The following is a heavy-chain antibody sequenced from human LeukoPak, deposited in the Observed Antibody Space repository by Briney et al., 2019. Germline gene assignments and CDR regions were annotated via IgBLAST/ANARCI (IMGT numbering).Heavy chain of an antibody. J-gene: IGHJ6*02. CDR2: ISSSSSSTI. D-gene: IGHD2-2*01. CDR3: ARTPSEYQLLEYGMDV. CDR1: GFTFSSYS. Sequence: PGGSLRPSCAASGFTFSSYSMNWVRQAPGKGLEWVSYISSSSSSTIYYADSVKGRFTISRDNAKNSLYLQMNSLRAEDTAVYYCARTPSEYQLLEYGMDVWGQGTTVTVSS. V-gene: IGHV3-48*01.